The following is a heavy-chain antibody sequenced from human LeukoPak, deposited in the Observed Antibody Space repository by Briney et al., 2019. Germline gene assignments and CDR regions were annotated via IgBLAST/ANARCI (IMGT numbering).Heavy chain of an antibody. D-gene: IGHD3-16*01. CDR1: GFTFSSYG. CDR2: ISYDGSNK. J-gene: IGHJ5*02. Sequence: QPGGSLRLSCAASGFTFSSYGMHWVRQAPGKGLEWVAVISYDGSNKYYADSVKGRFTISRDNSKNTLYLQMSSLRAEDTAVYYCAKESTSTFSIDPWGQGTLVTVSS. CDR3: AKESTSTFSIDP. V-gene: IGHV3-30*18.